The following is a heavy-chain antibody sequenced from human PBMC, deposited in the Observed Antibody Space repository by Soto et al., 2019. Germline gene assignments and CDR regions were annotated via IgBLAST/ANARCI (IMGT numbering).Heavy chain of an antibody. Sequence: PGGSLRLSCAASGFTFSSYAMHWVRQAPGKGLEWVSGINWNSGRIGYADSVKGRFTISRDNAKTSLYLQMNSLRAEDTALYYCAKDRGSGSYAANYQYYGMDVWGQGTTVTVSS. J-gene: IGHJ6*02. CDR1: GFTFSSYA. CDR3: AKDRGSGSYAANYQYYGMDV. D-gene: IGHD3-10*01. V-gene: IGHV3-9*01. CDR2: INWNSGRI.